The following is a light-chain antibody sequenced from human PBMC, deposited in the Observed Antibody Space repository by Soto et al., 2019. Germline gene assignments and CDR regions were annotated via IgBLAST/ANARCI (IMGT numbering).Light chain of an antibody. CDR3: SSYTSSSIPYV. V-gene: IGLV2-14*01. J-gene: IGLJ1*01. Sequence: QSALTQPPSASGSPGQSVTISCTGTSSDVGGYNYVSWYQQHPGKAPKLMIYEVSNRPSGVSNRFSGSKSGNTASLTISGLQAEDEADYYCSSYTSSSIPYVFGTGTKVTVL. CDR2: EVS. CDR1: SSDVGGYNY.